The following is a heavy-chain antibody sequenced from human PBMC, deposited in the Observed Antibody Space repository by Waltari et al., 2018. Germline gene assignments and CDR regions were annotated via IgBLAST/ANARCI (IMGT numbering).Heavy chain of an antibody. CDR3: AKDVKTYYYGSGSPNWFDP. J-gene: IGHJ5*02. Sequence: EVQLVESGGGLVQPGGSLRLSCAASGFTFSSYAMSWVRQAPGKGLEWVSAIRGSGGSKYYADSVKGRFTISRDNSKNTLYLQMNSLRAEDTAVYYCAKDVKTYYYGSGSPNWFDPWGQGTLVTVSS. CDR1: GFTFSSYA. V-gene: IGHV3-23*04. D-gene: IGHD3-10*01. CDR2: IRGSGGSK.